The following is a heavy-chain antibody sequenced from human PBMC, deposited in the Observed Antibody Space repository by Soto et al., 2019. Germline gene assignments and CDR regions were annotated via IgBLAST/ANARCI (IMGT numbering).Heavy chain of an antibody. CDR1: GYPFAGSG. V-gene: IGHV1-18*01. CDR3: ARDLRPSYYHFLGSGPPSSYYGMYG. Sequence: ASGEDACTASGYPFAGSGISWGRQAPGQGIEWMGWISAYNGNTNYAQKLQGRVTMTTDTSTSTAYMELRRLRSDDQAVYYCARDLRPSYYHFLGSGPPSSYYGMYGCGHVPTLTLSS. J-gene: IGHJ6*02. CDR2: ISAYNGNT. D-gene: IGHD3-10*01.